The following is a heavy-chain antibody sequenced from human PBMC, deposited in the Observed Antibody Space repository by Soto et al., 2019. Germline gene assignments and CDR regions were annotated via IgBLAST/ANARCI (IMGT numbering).Heavy chain of an antibody. CDR2: ISYDGSNK. J-gene: IGHJ4*02. D-gene: IGHD3-10*01. V-gene: IGHV3-30*18. Sequence: QVQLVESGGGVVQPGRSLRLSCAASGFTFTSYGMHWVRQAPGKGLEWVAVISYDGSNKYYADSVKGRFTISRDNSKNTLYLQMNSLRGEDTAVYYCAKEAGSGPHFDYWGQGTLVTVSS. CDR3: AKEAGSGPHFDY. CDR1: GFTFTSYG.